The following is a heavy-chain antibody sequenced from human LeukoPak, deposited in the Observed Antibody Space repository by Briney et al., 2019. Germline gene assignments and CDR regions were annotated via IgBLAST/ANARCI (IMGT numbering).Heavy chain of an antibody. Sequence: ASVKVSCKASGYTFTSYGISWVRQAPGQGLEWMGWISAYNGNTNYAQKLQGRVTMTIDTSTSTAYMELRSLRSDDTAVYYCARDGVGYCSSTSCFNWFDPWGQGTLVTVSS. J-gene: IGHJ5*02. CDR1: GYTFTSYG. D-gene: IGHD2-2*01. CDR2: ISAYNGNT. V-gene: IGHV1-18*01. CDR3: ARDGVGYCSSTSCFNWFDP.